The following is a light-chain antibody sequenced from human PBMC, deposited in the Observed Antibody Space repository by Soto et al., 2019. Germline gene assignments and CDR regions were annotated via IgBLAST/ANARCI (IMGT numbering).Light chain of an antibody. CDR2: GTS. Sequence: EIVLTQSAGTLSLSPGERATLSCRASQTINSRYLAWYQQKPGQAPRLLISGTSTRATGIPDRFSGSGSGTDFTLTISRLEPEDFAVYFCQRYGSSPPFTFGQGTKVEI. V-gene: IGKV3-20*01. CDR1: QTINSRY. CDR3: QRYGSSPPFT. J-gene: IGKJ2*01.